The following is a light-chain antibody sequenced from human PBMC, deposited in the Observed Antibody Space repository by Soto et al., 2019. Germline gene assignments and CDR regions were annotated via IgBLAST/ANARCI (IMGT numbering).Light chain of an antibody. Sequence: EIVLTQSPATLSFSPGDRVTLSCRASQSVSGYLAWYQQKPGQAPRLLIYDASNRATGVPARFSGSGSGTDFSLTISSLDPEYFAVYYCQQRSSWPRTFGQGTRLEIK. J-gene: IGKJ5*01. CDR3: QQRSSWPRT. V-gene: IGKV3-11*01. CDR2: DAS. CDR1: QSVSGY.